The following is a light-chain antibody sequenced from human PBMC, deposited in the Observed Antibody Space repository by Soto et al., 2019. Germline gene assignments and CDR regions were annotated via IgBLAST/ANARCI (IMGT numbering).Light chain of an antibody. CDR3: QQYGSSPPLT. J-gene: IGKJ4*01. Sequence: EIVMTQSAATLSVSPGERATLSCRASQSVSSNLAWYQQKPGQAPRLLIYGASSRATGIPDRFSGSGSGTDFTLTISRLEPEDFAVYYCQQYGSSPPLTFGGGTKVDIK. V-gene: IGKV3-20*01. CDR2: GAS. CDR1: QSVSSN.